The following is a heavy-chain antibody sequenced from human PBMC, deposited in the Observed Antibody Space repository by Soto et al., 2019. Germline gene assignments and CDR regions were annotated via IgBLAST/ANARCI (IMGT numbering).Heavy chain of an antibody. Sequence: GASVKVSRKASGYTFTSFGITWVRQAPGQGLEWMGWISAYSGNTNYAQKFQGRVTMTTDTSTTTAYMELRSLRSDDTAVYYCARGNQWASPDYWGQGTLVTVSS. J-gene: IGHJ4*02. CDR2: ISAYSGNT. D-gene: IGHD1-26*01. CDR3: ARGNQWASPDY. V-gene: IGHV1-18*01. CDR1: GYTFTSFG.